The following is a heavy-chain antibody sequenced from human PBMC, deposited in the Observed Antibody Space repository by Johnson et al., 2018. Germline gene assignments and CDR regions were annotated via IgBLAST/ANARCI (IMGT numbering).Heavy chain of an antibody. CDR1: GFTFSSYS. CDR3: ARDAGTVVSGYFQH. CDR2: ISSSSSTI. Sequence: VQLVQSGGGLVQPGGSLRLSCAASGFTFSSYSMNWVRQAPGKGLEGVSYISSSSSTIYYADPVKGRFTISRDNPKKSLYLQMNSLRAEDTAVYYCARDAGTVVSGYFQHWGQGTLVTVSS. J-gene: IGHJ1*01. V-gene: IGHV3-48*04. D-gene: IGHD1-1*01.